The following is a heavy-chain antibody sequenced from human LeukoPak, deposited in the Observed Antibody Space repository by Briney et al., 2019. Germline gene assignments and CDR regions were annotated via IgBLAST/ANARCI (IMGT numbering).Heavy chain of an antibody. D-gene: IGHD6-19*01. Sequence: GGSLRLSCVASGFPFSSYWMTWVRQAPGKGLEWVANIKQDGSKKSYVDSVKGRFTISRDNAKNSLYLQMNSLRAEDTAVYYCARERYSSGWRFDYWGQGTLVTVSS. V-gene: IGHV3-7*01. CDR1: GFPFSSYW. CDR3: ARERYSSGWRFDY. J-gene: IGHJ4*02. CDR2: IKQDGSKK.